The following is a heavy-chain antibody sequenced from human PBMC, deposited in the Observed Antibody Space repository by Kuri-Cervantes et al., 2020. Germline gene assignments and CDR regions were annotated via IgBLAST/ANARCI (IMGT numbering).Heavy chain of an antibody. Sequence: SVKVSCKASGYTFTGHYIHWVRQAPGQALEWMGWITPFNGNTNYAQKFQDRVTITRDRSMSTAYMELSSLRSEDTAVYYCARVVVVPAAGEYYYYMDVWGKGTTVTVSS. D-gene: IGHD2-2*01. CDR3: ARVVVVPAAGEYYYYMDV. J-gene: IGHJ6*03. V-gene: IGHV1-45*02. CDR1: GYTFTGHY. CDR2: ITPFNGNT.